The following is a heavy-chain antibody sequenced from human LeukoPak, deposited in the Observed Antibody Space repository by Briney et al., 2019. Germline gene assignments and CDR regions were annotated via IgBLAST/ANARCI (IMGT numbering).Heavy chain of an antibody. CDR3: ATIRAGDNSGSGHLAYMDV. D-gene: IGHD4-23*01. CDR2: INHSGST. V-gene: IGHV4-34*01. Sequence: SETLSLTCAVYGGSFSGYYWSWIRQPPGKGPEWIGEINHSGSTNYNPSLKSRVTISVDTSKNQFSLKLSSVTAADTAVYYCATIRAGDNSGSGHLAYMDVCGKRTTLTVSS. J-gene: IGHJ6*03. CDR1: GGSFSGYY.